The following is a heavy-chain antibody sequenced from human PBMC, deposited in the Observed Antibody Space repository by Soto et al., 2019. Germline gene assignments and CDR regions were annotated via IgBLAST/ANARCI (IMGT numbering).Heavy chain of an antibody. CDR2: IYYSGST. CDR3: AREYSSGWLDY. V-gene: IGHV4-59*01. J-gene: IGHJ4*02. Sequence: QVQLQESGPGPVKPSETLSLTCTVSGGSISSYYWSWIRQPPGKGLEWIGYIYYSGSTNYNPSLKSRVTISVDTSKNQFSLKLSSVTAADTAVYYCAREYSSGWLDYWGQGTLVTVSS. CDR1: GGSISSYY. D-gene: IGHD6-19*01.